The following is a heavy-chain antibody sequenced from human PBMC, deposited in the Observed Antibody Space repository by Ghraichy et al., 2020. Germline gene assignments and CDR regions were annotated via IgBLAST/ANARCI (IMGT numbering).Heavy chain of an antibody. Sequence: LSLTCAASGFVVSNNYMSWVRQAPGKGLEWVSVIYDGGSTEYADSVKGRFTISRDNSKNTVYLQMNSLRDGATAVYYCASVVRGTVTTFDHWGQGTLVTVSS. CDR3: ASVVRGTVTTFDH. D-gene: IGHD4-17*01. CDR1: GFVVSNNY. J-gene: IGHJ4*02. CDR2: IYDGGST. V-gene: IGHV3-66*01.